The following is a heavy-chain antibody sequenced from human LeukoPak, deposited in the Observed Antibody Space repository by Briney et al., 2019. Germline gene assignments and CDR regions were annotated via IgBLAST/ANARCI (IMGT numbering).Heavy chain of an antibody. Sequence: PGGSLRLSCAASGFTFSSYGMSWVRQAPGKGLEWVSAISGSGGSTYYADPVKGRFTISRDNSKNTLYLQMNSLRAEDTAVYYCAKDLSRWFGELLYSDYWGQGTLVTVSS. D-gene: IGHD3-10*01. V-gene: IGHV3-23*01. CDR2: ISGSGGST. CDR1: GFTFSSYG. J-gene: IGHJ4*02. CDR3: AKDLSRWFGELLYSDY.